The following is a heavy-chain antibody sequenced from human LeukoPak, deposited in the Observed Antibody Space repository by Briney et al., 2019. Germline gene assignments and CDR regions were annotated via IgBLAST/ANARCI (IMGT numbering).Heavy chain of an antibody. CDR3: AKDDYGDYGAEYFQH. Sequence: GGSLRLSCVGSGFSFSTYGMTWVRQAPGKGLEWVSSVSSSGETTYYADSVKGRFTISRDNSKNTLYLQMNSLRAEDTAVYYCAKDDYGDYGAEYFQHWGQGTLVTVSS. J-gene: IGHJ1*01. D-gene: IGHD4-17*01. V-gene: IGHV3-23*01. CDR1: GFSFSTYG. CDR2: VSSSGETT.